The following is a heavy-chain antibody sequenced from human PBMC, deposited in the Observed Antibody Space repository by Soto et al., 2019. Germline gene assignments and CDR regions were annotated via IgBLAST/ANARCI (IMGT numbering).Heavy chain of an antibody. D-gene: IGHD5-18*01. Sequence: QVQLVQSGAEVKKPGSSVKVSCKASGGTFSSYAISWVRQAPGQGLEWMGGIIPIFGTANYPQKFKGRVTIIADESTRTAYMELSSLRSEDTAVYYCARDLDSDTAMVTGWFDPWGQGTLVTVSS. CDR1: GGTFSSYA. J-gene: IGHJ5*02. V-gene: IGHV1-69*01. CDR3: ARDLDSDTAMVTGWFDP. CDR2: IIPIFGTA.